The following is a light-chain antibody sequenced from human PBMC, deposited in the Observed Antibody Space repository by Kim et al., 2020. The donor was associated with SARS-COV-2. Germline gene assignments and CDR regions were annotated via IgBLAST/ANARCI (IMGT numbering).Light chain of an antibody. CDR3: CSYAGSTTFV. Sequence: GQSITISCTGTSRDVGSYSLVSWYQQHPGKAPKLMIYEVNKRPSGVSNRLSASKSGNTASLTISGLQSEDEADYYCCSYAGSTTFVFGTGTKVTVL. CDR2: EVN. V-gene: IGLV2-23*02. CDR1: SRDVGSYSL. J-gene: IGLJ1*01.